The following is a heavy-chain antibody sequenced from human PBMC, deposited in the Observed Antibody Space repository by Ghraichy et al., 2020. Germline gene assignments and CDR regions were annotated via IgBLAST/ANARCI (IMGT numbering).Heavy chain of an antibody. CDR2: ISSSSSYI. V-gene: IGHV3-21*01. J-gene: IGHJ3*02. CDR1: GFTFSSYS. Sequence: GESLNISCAASGFTFSSYSMNWVRQAPGKGLEWVSAISSSSSYIYYADSVKGRFTISRDNAKNSLYLQMNSLRAEDTAVYYCARVDYYDSSGYYDIWGQGTMVTVSS. CDR3: ARVDYYDSSGYYDI. D-gene: IGHD3-22*01.